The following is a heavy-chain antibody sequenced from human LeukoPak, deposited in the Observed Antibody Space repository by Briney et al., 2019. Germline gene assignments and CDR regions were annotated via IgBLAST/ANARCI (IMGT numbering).Heavy chain of an antibody. Sequence: SVKVSCKASGGTFSSHAISWVRQAPGQGLEWMGGIIPIFGTANYAQKFQGRVTITADESTSTAYMELSSLRSEDTAVYYCASRRTHDSSGYTSEDAFDIWGQGTMVTVSS. J-gene: IGHJ3*02. CDR3: ASRRTHDSSGYTSEDAFDI. CDR1: GGTFSSHA. D-gene: IGHD3-22*01. CDR2: IIPIFGTA. V-gene: IGHV1-69*13.